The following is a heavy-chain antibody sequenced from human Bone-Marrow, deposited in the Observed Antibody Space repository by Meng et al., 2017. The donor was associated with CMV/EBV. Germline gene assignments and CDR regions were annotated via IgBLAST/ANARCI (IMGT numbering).Heavy chain of an antibody. J-gene: IGHJ6*01. CDR3: ARGGKGGCSSTSCYYYYGMDV. CDR1: GFTFSSYG. Sequence: GESLKISCAASGFTFSSYGMHWVRQAPGKGLEWVAFIRYDGSNKYYADSVKGRFTISRDNSKNTLYLQMNSLRAEDTAVYYCARGGKGGCSSTSCYYYYGMDVWGQGPMVTCYS. CDR2: IRYDGSNK. D-gene: IGHD2-2*01. V-gene: IGHV3-30*02.